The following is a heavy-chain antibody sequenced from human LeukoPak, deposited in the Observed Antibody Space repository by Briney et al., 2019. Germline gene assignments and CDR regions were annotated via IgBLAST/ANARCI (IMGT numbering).Heavy chain of an antibody. V-gene: IGHV4-34*01. Sequence: NPSETLSLTCAVYGGSFSGYYWSWIRQPPGKGLEWIGEINHSGSTNYDPSLKSRVTISVDTSKNQFSLKLSSVTAADTAVYYCARHRGEYGDYGGWFDPWGQGTLVSVSS. CDR2: INHSGST. D-gene: IGHD4-17*01. CDR3: ARHRGEYGDYGGWFDP. CDR1: GGSFSGYY. J-gene: IGHJ5*02.